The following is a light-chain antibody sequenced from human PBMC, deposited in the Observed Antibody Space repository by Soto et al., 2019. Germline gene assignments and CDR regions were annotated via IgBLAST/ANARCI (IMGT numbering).Light chain of an antibody. CDR1: QDISDY. J-gene: IGKJ4*01. CDR2: DAS. V-gene: IGKV1-33*01. Sequence: DIQMTQSPSSLSASVGDRVTITCQASQDISDYLNWYQQKPGKAPKLLIYDASNLEPWAPSRFSGGVFGTDFSFTISSLQAEDIGTDYCQQYDNVPLTFGGGTKLEIK. CDR3: QQYDNVPLT.